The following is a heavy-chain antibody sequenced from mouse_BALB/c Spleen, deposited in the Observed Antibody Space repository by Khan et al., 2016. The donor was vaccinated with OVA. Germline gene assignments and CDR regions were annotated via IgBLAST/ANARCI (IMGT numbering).Heavy chain of an antibody. Sequence: QVQLQQSGAELAKPGASVKMSCRASGYTFTNYWMHWVKQRPGQGLEWIGYINPSTGYTEYTQKFKDKATLTADKSSSTENKQLRSLTSEDSEVYYCVKHGSSGAWMSNWGKGTLVNGAA. CDR3: VKHGSSGAWMSN. CDR2: INPSTGYT. V-gene: IGHV1-7*01. CDR1: GYTFTNYW. J-gene: IGHJ3*01. D-gene: IGHD1-1*01.